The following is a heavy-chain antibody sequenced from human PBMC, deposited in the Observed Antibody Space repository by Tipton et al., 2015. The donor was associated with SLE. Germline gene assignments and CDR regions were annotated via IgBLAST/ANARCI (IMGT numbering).Heavy chain of an antibody. CDR1: GFTVRSNY. J-gene: IGHJ6*02. CDR2: IYSGGST. V-gene: IGHV3-53*04. D-gene: IGHD4-17*01. CDR3: ARDRATVTGDYYYYYGMDV. Sequence: QLVQSGGGLVQPGGSLRLSCAASGFTVRSNYISWVRQAPGKGLEWVSVIYSGGSTYYADSVKGRFTISRDNSKNTLYLQMNSLRAEDTAVYYCARDRATVTGDYYYYYGMDVWGQGP.